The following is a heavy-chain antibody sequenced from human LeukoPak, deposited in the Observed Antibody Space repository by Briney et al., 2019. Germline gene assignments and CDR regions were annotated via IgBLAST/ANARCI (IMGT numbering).Heavy chain of an antibody. CDR2: IKQDGSEK. Sequence: GGSLRLSCAASGFTFSSYWMSWVRQAPGKGLEWVANIKQDGSEKYYVDSVKGRFTISRDNAKNSLYLQMSSLRAEDTAVYYCARGSGDRFWVYWGQGTLVTVSS. J-gene: IGHJ4*02. D-gene: IGHD3-10*01. CDR1: GFTFSSYW. CDR3: ARGSGDRFWVY. V-gene: IGHV3-7*01.